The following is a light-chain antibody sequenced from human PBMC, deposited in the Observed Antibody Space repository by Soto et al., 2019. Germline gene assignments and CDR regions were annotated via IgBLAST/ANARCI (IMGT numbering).Light chain of an antibody. Sequence: IVLTQSPGTLSLSPGERATLSCGASQSVSSSYLAWYQQRPGQAPRLLIYGASSRATGIPDRFSGSGSGTDFTLTISRLEPEDFAVYYCPQYGSSPQTFGQGTKVDI. V-gene: IGKV3-20*01. CDR1: QSVSSSY. CDR3: PQYGSSPQT. CDR2: GAS. J-gene: IGKJ1*01.